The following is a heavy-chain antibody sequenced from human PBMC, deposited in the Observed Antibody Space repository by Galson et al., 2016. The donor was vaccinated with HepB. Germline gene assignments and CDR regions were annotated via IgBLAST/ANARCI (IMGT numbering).Heavy chain of an antibody. CDR1: GFSLSTSGMG. V-gene: IGHV2-5*02. CDR3: AHRRGSGSPWAYGAFDI. CDR2: KYWDDDK. D-gene: IGHD1-26*01. J-gene: IGHJ3*02. Sequence: PALVKPTQTLTLTCSFSGFSLSTSGMGVGWIRQPPGKALERLALKYWDDDKYYNPSLKTRLIITKDTSKNQVVLTMTNMDPVDTATYYCAHRRGSGSPWAYGAFDIWGQGTMVTVSS.